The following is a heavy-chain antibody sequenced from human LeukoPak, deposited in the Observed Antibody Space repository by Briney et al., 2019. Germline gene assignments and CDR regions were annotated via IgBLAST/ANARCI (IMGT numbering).Heavy chain of an antibody. J-gene: IGHJ2*01. D-gene: IGHD6-13*01. CDR3: ARVLGIEAAGTWSWYSDL. Sequence: AGVSLTLSCAASGFAVHRSYMMGVPQAPRRGREWVTVIYKGWNTYNTEAVKGRFTISRDNSKNTLYIQMNRLRDEDTAVYYCARVLGIEAAGTWSWYSDLWGRGTLLTVSS. CDR2: IYKGWNT. V-gene: IGHV3-66*01. CDR1: GFAVHRSY.